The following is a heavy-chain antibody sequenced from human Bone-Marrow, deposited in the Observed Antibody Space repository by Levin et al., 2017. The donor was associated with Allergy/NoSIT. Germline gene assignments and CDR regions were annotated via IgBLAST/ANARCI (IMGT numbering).Heavy chain of an antibody. D-gene: IGHD1-1*01. V-gene: IGHV3-48*02. J-gene: IGHJ4*02. Sequence: GESLKISCAASGFTFSSHSMNWVRQAPGKGLEWLSYITSSSSTIYYADSVKGRFTISRDNAKNSLYLQMNSLRDEDTAVCGCVRGATATGGLSDYWGQGTLVTVSS. CDR1: GFTFSSHS. CDR2: ITSSSSTI. CDR3: VRGATATGGLSDY.